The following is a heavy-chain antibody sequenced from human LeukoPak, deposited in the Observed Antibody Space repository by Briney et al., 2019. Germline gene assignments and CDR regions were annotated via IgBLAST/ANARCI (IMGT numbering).Heavy chain of an antibody. CDR3: ARQDGSAWYYFDY. J-gene: IGHJ4*02. V-gene: IGHV5-51*01. CDR2: IYPGNSDT. D-gene: IGHD6-19*01. Sequence: GESLKISCKGSGYSFPNYWIGWARQMPGKGLEWMGIIYPGNSDTRYSPSFQGQVTISTDKSIGTAYLQWNSLKASDTAMYYCARQDGSAWYYFDYWGQGTLVTVSS. CDR1: GYSFPNYW.